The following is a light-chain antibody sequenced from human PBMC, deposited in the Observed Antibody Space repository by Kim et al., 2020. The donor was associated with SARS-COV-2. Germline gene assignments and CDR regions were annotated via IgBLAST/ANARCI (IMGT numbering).Light chain of an antibody. Sequence: QAGLTQPPSVSKGLRQTATLTCTGNRNDVGNEGVTWLQQHQGHPPKLLSSRNNNRPSGISERFSASRSGDTASLTITGLQPEDEADYYCSAWDSSLSAWVFGGGTKLTVL. CDR2: RNN. V-gene: IGLV10-54*01. CDR3: SAWDSSLSAWV. CDR1: RNDVGNEG. J-gene: IGLJ3*02.